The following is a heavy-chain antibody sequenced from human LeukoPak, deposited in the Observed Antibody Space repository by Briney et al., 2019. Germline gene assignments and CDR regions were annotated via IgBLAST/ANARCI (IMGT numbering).Heavy chain of an antibody. CDR1: GYTFTSYG. D-gene: IGHD4-23*01. V-gene: IGHV1-18*01. CDR3: ARGDHGGGFDY. J-gene: IGHJ4*02. Sequence: GASVKVSCKASGYTFTSYGITWVRQAPGQGLEWMGWISSYNGDTKYAQKVQGRVTVTTDTSTSTAYMELRSLSLDDTAVYYCARGDHGGGFDYWGQGTLVTVSP. CDR2: ISSYNGDT.